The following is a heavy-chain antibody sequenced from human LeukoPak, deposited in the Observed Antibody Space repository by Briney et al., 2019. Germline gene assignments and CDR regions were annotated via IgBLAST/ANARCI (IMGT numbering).Heavy chain of an antibody. D-gene: IGHD6-13*01. J-gene: IGHJ4*02. CDR2: IYNSGST. Sequence: SETLSLTCTVSGGSIYSYYGSCIRQPPGKGLEGVGYIYNSGSTNYNPSLKSRVTISVDTSKTQFSLKLSSVPAADTAVYYCARVVSVRSSSNYYGVFDYWGQGTLVTVSS. V-gene: IGHV4-59*08. CDR1: GGSIYSYY. CDR3: ARVVSVRSSSNYYGVFDY.